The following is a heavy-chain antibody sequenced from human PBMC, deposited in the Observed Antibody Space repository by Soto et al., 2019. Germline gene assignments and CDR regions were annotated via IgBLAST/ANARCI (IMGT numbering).Heavy chain of an antibody. Sequence: QLLESGSGLVKPSQTLSLTCAVSGGSISSGGYSWSWIRQPPGKGLEWIGYIYHSGSTYYNPSLKSRVTISVDRSKNQFSLKLSSVTAADTAVYYCARVIDLGLLGFDPWGQGTLVTVSS. CDR3: ARVIDLGLLGFDP. CDR1: GGSISSGGYS. CDR2: IYHSGST. J-gene: IGHJ5*02. V-gene: IGHV4-30-2*01. D-gene: IGHD2-15*01.